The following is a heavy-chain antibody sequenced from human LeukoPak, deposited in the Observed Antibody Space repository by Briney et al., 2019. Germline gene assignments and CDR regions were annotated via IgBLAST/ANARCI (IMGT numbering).Heavy chain of an antibody. Sequence: GGSLRLSCSASGFTFSNYWMSWVRQAPGKGLEWVGNAKGDGSENYYVDSVNGRFTISRDNGKKSLYLRMNSLRVEDTAVYYCVRDISSGWTFDIWGQGTMVIVSS. J-gene: IGHJ3*02. CDR2: AKGDGSEN. V-gene: IGHV3-7*04. CDR3: VRDISSGWTFDI. CDR1: GFTFSNYW. D-gene: IGHD6-19*01.